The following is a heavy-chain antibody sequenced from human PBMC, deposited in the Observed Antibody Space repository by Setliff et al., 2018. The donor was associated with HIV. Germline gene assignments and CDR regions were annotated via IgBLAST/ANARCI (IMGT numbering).Heavy chain of an antibody. CDR1: GDSITRGSYC. CDR2: IYTSGKT. Sequence: SETLSLTCTVSGDSITRGSYCWSWIRQPAGKGLEWIGHIYTSGKTHYSPSLKSRITISADTSKNQLSLNLSSVTAADMAVYYCARAAYSGTYLWEPATDLWGRGTLVTVSS. CDR3: ARAAYSGTYLWEPATDL. V-gene: IGHV4-61*09. D-gene: IGHD1-26*01. J-gene: IGHJ2*01.